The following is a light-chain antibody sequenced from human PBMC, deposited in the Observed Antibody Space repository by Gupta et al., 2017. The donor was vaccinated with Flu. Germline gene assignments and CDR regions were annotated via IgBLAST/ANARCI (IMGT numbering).Light chain of an antibody. CDR1: HSIYNY. Sequence: PSSLSASVGDSVTITCRASHSIYNYLNWYHQKPGRAPELLIYAASNLQPGVPSRFSGSGSGTDFTLTITGLLPGDFGTYYCQQGYNMPYTFGGGTKVDIK. V-gene: IGKV1-39*01. J-gene: IGKJ4*01. CDR2: AAS. CDR3: QQGYNMPYT.